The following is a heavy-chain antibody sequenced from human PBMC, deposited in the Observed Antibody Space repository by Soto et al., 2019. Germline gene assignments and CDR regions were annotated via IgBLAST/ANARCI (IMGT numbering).Heavy chain of an antibody. CDR3: ARSLGWYAVDY. D-gene: IGHD6-19*01. J-gene: IGHJ4*02. CDR1: GVSIGSNYY. V-gene: IGHV4-4*02. Sequence: QVLLQESGPGLVQPSGTLSLSCVVSGVSIGSNYYWGWVRQPPGKGLEWLGDMSRIGSVNYNASLKSRVTISMDKSQNQFSLKLDSMTAADTAVYYCARSLGWYAVDYWGQGTLVIVSS. CDR2: MSRIGSV.